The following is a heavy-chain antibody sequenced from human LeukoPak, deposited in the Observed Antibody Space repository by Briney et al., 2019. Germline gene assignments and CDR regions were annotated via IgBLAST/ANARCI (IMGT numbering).Heavy chain of an antibody. CDR1: GDSVSSNSAA. CDR2: AYYRSKWYN. J-gene: IGHJ4*02. V-gene: IGHV6-1*01. Sequence: SQTLSLTCAISGDSVSSNSAAWNWIRQSPSRGLEWLGRAYYRSKWYNDYAVSVKSRITINPDTSKNQFSLQLNSVTPEDTAVYYCAREGKYYYDSSGYYYLDYWGQGTLVTVSS. CDR3: AREGKYYYDSSGYYYLDY. D-gene: IGHD3-22*01.